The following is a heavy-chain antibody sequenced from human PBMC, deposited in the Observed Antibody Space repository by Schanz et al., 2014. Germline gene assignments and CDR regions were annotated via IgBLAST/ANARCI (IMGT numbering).Heavy chain of an antibody. V-gene: IGHV1-3*04. CDR2: INTGSGDT. Sequence: QVQLVQSGAEVKKPGASVKVSCKASEYSFTSYSMHWVRQAPGQRLEWMGWINTGSGDTKYSQNFQGRVTITRDTSASTAYMELSSLRSDDTAVYYCARSAGRDFWSGYYTRFDYWGQGTLVAVSS. CDR1: EYSFTSYS. J-gene: IGHJ4*02. CDR3: ARSAGRDFWSGYYTRFDY. D-gene: IGHD3-3*01.